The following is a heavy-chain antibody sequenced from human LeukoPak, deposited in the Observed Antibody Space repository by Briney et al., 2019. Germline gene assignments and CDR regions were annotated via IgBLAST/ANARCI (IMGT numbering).Heavy chain of an antibody. D-gene: IGHD2-15*01. V-gene: IGHV4-61*02. CDR2: IYTSGST. J-gene: IGHJ4*02. CDR1: GGSISSGSYY. Sequence: SETLSLTCTVSGGSISSGSYYWSWIRQPAGKGREWIGRIYTSGSTNYNPSLKSRVTISVDTSKNQFSLNLSSVTAADTTVYYCARVYCSGGSCYFDYWGQGTLVPVSS. CDR3: ARVYCSGGSCYFDY.